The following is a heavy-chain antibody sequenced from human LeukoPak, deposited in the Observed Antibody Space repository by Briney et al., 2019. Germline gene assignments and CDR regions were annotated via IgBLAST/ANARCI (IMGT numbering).Heavy chain of an antibody. D-gene: IGHD4-11*01. CDR1: GFTFSSYG. Sequence: PGRSLRLSCAASGFTFSSYGMHWVRPAPGKGLEWVAVISYDGSNKYYADSVKGRFTISRDNSKNTLYLQMNSLRAEDTAVYYCAKGPPYRNYVSWFDPWGQGTLVTVSS. J-gene: IGHJ5*02. CDR3: AKGPPYRNYVSWFDP. CDR2: ISYDGSNK. V-gene: IGHV3-30*18.